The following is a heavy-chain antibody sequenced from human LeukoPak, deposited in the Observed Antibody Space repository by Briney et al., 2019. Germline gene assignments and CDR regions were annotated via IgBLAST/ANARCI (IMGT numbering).Heavy chain of an antibody. CDR2: FDPEDGET. D-gene: IGHD4-17*01. CDR1: GYTLTELS. J-gene: IGHJ5*02. V-gene: IGHV1-24*01. Sequence: GASVKVSCKVSGYTLTELSMHWVRQAPGKGLEWMGGFDPEDGETIYAQKFQGRVTMTEDTSTDTAYMELSSLRSEDTAVYYCATDQGTVTTLDHWGQGTLVTVSS. CDR3: ATDQGTVTTLDH.